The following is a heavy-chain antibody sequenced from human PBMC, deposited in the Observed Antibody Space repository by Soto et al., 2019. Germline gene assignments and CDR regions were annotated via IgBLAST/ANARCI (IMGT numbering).Heavy chain of an antibody. J-gene: IGHJ6*02. V-gene: IGHV3-23*01. CDR2: IGVNTDNT. Sequence: GGSLRLSCTASGFTFSSYAMSWVRQAPGKGLEWLSAIGVNTDNTYYADSVKGRFTISRDNSKNTVYLQVTNLRAEDTAIYYCAKDRGQSLYYYFGLDVWGRGTTVTVSS. CDR3: AKDRGQSLYYYFGLDV. D-gene: IGHD3-10*01. CDR1: GFTFSSYA.